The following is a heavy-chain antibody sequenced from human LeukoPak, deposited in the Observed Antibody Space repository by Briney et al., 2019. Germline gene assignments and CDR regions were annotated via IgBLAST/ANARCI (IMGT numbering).Heavy chain of an antibody. CDR1: GFTFSSYG. Sequence: TGGSLRLSCAASGFTFSSYGMSWVRQAPGKGLEWVAVISYDGSNKYYADSVKGRFTISRDNSKNTLYLQMNSLRAEDTAVYYCARGTYAFDIWGQGTMATVSS. CDR3: ARGTYAFDI. CDR2: ISYDGSNK. V-gene: IGHV3-30*03. J-gene: IGHJ3*02.